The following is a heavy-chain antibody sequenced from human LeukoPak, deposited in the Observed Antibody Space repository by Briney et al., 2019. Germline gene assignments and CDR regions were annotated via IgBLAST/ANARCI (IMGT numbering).Heavy chain of an antibody. CDR2: IYYSGST. CDR1: GGSISSSSYY. D-gene: IGHD6-19*01. V-gene: IGHV4-39*01. CDR3: ARHDLIGVAGTGWFDP. J-gene: IGHJ5*02. Sequence: KPSETLSLTCTVSGGSISSSSYYWGWIRQPPGKGLEWIGSIYYSGSTYYNPSLKSRVTISVDTSKNQFSLRLSSVTAADTAVYYCARHDLIGVAGTGWFDPWGQGTLVTVSS.